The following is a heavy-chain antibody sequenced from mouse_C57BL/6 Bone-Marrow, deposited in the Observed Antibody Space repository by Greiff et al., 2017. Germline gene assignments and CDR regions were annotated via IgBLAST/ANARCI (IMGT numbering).Heavy chain of an antibody. J-gene: IGHJ2*01. CDR2: ISSGSSTI. Sequence: EVMLVESGGGLVKPGGSLKLSCAASGFTFSDYGMHWVRQAPEKGLEWVAYISSGSSTIYYADTVKGRFTISRDNAKNTLFLQMTSLRSEDTAMYYCARGDYYGSSYHFWGQGTTLTVSS. CDR3: ARGDYYGSSYHF. V-gene: IGHV5-17*01. D-gene: IGHD1-1*01. CDR1: GFTFSDYG.